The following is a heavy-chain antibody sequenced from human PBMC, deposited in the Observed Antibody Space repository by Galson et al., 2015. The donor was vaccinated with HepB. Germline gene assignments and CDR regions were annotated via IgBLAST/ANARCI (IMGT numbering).Heavy chain of an antibody. D-gene: IGHD3-22*01. J-gene: IGHJ2*01. CDR2: ISAYNGNT. CDR3: ARDQYYYDSSGYERIWYFDL. V-gene: IGHV1-18*01. CDR1: GYTFTSYG. Sequence: SVKVSCKASGYTFTSYGISWVRQAPGQGLEWMGWISAYNGNTNYAQKLQGRVTMTTDTSTSTAYMELRSLRSDDTAVYYCARDQYYYDSSGYERIWYFDLWGRGTLVTVSS.